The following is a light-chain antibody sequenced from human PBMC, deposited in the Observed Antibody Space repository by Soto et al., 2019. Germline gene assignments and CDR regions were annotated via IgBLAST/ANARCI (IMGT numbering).Light chain of an antibody. CDR2: DAS. J-gene: IGKJ1*01. CDR3: QQCVHSPLT. Sequence: EIVLTQSPDTLSLSPGERATLSCRASQSVTNNYLAWYQQRPGQAPRLLIYDASNRATGIPDRFSGSGSGTDFTLTISRLEPEDFAVYYCQQCVHSPLTFGQGTKVEIK. CDR1: QSVTNNY. V-gene: IGKV3-20*01.